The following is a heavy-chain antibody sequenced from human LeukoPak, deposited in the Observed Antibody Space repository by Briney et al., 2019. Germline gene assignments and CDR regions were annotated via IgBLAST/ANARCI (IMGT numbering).Heavy chain of an antibody. CDR1: GFTFSSYA. Sequence: GRSLRLSCAASGFTFSSYAMSWVRQPPGKGLEWVSAISGSGGSTYYADSVKGRFTISRDNSKNTLYLQMSTVRAEDTAVYYCAKDAVYSSGWYWFDPWGQGTLVTVSS. D-gene: IGHD6-19*01. J-gene: IGHJ5*02. CDR2: ISGSGGST. V-gene: IGHV3-23*01. CDR3: AKDAVYSSGWYWFDP.